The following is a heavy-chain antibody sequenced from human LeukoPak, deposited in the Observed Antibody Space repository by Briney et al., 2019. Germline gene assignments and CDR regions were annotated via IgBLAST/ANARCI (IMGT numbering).Heavy chain of an antibody. D-gene: IGHD6-19*01. Sequence: SETLSLTCTVSGGSISSGSYYWSWIRQPAGKGLEWIGRIYTGGSTNYNPSLKSRVTISVDTSKNQFSLKLSSVTAADTAVYYCARVYSSGWYIDYWGQGTLVTVSS. CDR2: IYTGGST. V-gene: IGHV4-61*02. CDR1: GGSISSGSYY. J-gene: IGHJ4*02. CDR3: ARVYSSGWYIDY.